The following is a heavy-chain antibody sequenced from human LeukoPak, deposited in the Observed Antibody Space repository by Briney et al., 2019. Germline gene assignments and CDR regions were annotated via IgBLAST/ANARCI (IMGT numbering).Heavy chain of an antibody. V-gene: IGHV1-69*05. J-gene: IGHJ3*02. CDR2: IIPIFGTA. CDR1: GGTFSSYA. Sequence: EASVKVSCKASGGTFSSYAISWVRQAPGQGLEWMGGIIPIFGTANYAQKFQGRVTMTRDTSTSTVYMELSSLRSEDTAVYYCARDHCCGGDSYDAFDIWGQGTMVTVSS. D-gene: IGHD2-21*02. CDR3: ARDHCCGGDSYDAFDI.